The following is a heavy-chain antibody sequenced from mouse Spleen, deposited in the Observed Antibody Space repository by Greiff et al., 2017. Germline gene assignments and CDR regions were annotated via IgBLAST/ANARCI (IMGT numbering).Heavy chain of an antibody. J-gene: IGHJ3*01. V-gene: IGHV1-52*01. CDR2: IDPSDSET. D-gene: IGHD2-13*01. CDR3: ARGHYGDPVWFAY. Sequence: SGAELVRPGSSVKLSCKASGYTFTSYWMHWVKQRPIQGLEWIGNIDPSDSETHYNQKFKDKATLTVDKSSSTAYMQLSSLTSEDSAVYYCARGHYGDPVWFAYWGQGTLVTVSA. CDR1: GYTFTSYW.